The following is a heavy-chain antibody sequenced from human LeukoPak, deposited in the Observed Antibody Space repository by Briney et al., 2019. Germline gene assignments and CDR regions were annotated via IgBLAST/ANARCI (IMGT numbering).Heavy chain of an antibody. CDR3: AADYGGKRYFQH. CDR1: GGSFSGYY. D-gene: IGHD4-23*01. V-gene: IGHV4-34*01. CDR2: INHSGST. Sequence: PSETLSLTCAVYGGSFSGYYWSWIRQPPGKGLEWIGEINHSGSTNYNPSLKSRVTISVDTSKNQFSLKLSSVTAADTAVYYCAADYGGKRYFQHWGQGTLVTVSS. J-gene: IGHJ1*01.